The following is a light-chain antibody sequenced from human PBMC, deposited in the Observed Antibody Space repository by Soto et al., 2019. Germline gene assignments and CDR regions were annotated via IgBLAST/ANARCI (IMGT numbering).Light chain of an antibody. Sequence: DIQMTQSPSSLSASVGVRVTITCRASQCISNYLAWYQQKPGKVPKLLIYAASTLQSVVPSRFSGSGSGTDFTLTISSLQPEDVATYYCQKYNSAPRTFGGGTKVEIK. CDR3: QKYNSAPRT. J-gene: IGKJ4*01. V-gene: IGKV1-27*01. CDR2: AAS. CDR1: QCISNY.